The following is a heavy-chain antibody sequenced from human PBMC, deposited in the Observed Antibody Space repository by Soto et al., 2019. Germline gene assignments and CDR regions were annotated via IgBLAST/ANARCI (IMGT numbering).Heavy chain of an antibody. D-gene: IGHD3-10*01. Sequence: EVQLVESGGGLLQPGGSLTLSCTASGFTFSNYWMHWVRQAPGKGLVWVSRTKSDGSGTSYTDSVKGRFTISRDNAYXXXXXXXXXXXXXXXXXXXXXXXXFDYGPGRMDVWGKGTTVIVSS. CDR1: GFTFSNYW. CDR2: TKSDGSGT. CDR3: XXXXFDYGPGRMDV. V-gene: IGHV3-74*01. J-gene: IGHJ6*04.